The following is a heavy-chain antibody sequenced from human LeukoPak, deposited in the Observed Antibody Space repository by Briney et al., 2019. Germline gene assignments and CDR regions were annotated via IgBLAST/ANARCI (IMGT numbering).Heavy chain of an antibody. CDR3: ARDSLNYYFDY. Sequence: GGSLRLSCAASGFTFSNFGMHWVRQAPGKGLEWVAVIWYDGGKKYYGDSVKGRLTISRDNSKNTLYLQMNSLRAEDTAVYYCARDSLNYYFDYWGQGTLVTVSS. CDR2: IWYDGGKK. V-gene: IGHV3-33*01. J-gene: IGHJ4*02. CDR1: GFTFSNFG. D-gene: IGHD1-1*01.